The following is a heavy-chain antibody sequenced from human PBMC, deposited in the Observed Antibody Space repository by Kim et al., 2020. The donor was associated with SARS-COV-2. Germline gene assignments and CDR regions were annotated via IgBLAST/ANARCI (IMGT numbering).Heavy chain of an antibody. CDR3: ARDPTGSLRSDY. J-gene: IGHJ4*02. Sequence: YYADSVKVRLTMSRDNSKNPLYLQMNSLRAEDTAVYYCARDPTGSLRSDYWGQGTLVTVS. V-gene: IGHV3-66*01. D-gene: IGHD3-16*02.